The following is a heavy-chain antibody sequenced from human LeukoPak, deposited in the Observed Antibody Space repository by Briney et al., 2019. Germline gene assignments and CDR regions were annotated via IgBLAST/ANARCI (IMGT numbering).Heavy chain of an antibody. J-gene: IGHJ5*02. V-gene: IGHV1-18*01. CDR1: GYTFTSYG. D-gene: IGHD6-13*01. CDR3: ARVNFLAAAGTYETYGWLHP. CDR2: ISAYNGNT. Sequence: ASVKVSCKASGYTFTSYGISWVRQAPGQGLEWMGWISAYNGNTNYAQKLQGRVTMTTDTSTSTAYMELRSLRSADTAVYYCARVNFLAAAGTYETYGWLHPWGQGTLVTVSS.